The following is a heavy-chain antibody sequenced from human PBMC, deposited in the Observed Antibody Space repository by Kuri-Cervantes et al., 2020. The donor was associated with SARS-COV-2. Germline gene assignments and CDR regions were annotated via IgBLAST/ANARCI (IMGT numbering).Heavy chain of an antibody. Sequence: GESLKISCVVSGFSLSRYTMNWVRQAPGKALEWVSSISGSGSYIYYADSVKGRFTIPRESGENSLNLHMNSLRGDDTAVYYCARVAGEGPIYYYYMDVWGKGTTVTVSS. D-gene: IGHD2-21*01. V-gene: IGHV3-21*01. CDR2: ISGSGSYI. J-gene: IGHJ6*03. CDR1: GFSLSRYT. CDR3: ARVAGEGPIYYYYMDV.